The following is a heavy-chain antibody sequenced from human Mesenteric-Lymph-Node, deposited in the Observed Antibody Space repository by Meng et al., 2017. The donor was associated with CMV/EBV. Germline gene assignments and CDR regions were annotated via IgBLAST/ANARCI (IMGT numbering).Heavy chain of an antibody. CDR1: GFNVNDNY. CDR2: IFTVGIT. CDR3: ARTPYYFDGSGSDYYGLDV. J-gene: IGHJ6*02. Sequence: GESLKISCAASGFNVNDNYMNWVRQAPGRGLEWVAVIFTVGITYYADSVKGRFTISRDTGKNTLHLQMTSLRAEDTAVYFCARTPYYFDGSGSDYYGLDVWGQGTTVTVSS. V-gene: IGHV3-53*01. D-gene: IGHD3-22*01.